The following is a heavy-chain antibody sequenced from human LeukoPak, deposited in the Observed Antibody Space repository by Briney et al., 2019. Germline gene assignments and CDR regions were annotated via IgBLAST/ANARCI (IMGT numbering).Heavy chain of an antibody. J-gene: IGHJ5*02. CDR2: SIAIFDTA. CDR3: ATDPEIVGATGAP. V-gene: IGHV1-69*01. Sequence: SVKVSCKASGCTFSSCAISWVRQAPGQGLEWMGGSIAIFDTANYEQKFQGRVTITADESTSTAYMALSRLRSEDTAVYYCATDPEIVGATGAPWGQGTLVTVSS. D-gene: IGHD1-26*01. CDR1: GCTFSSCA.